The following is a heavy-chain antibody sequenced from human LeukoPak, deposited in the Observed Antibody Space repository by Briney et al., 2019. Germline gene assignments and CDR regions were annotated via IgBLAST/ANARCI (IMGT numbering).Heavy chain of an antibody. J-gene: IGHJ4*02. CDR1: GYTFTGYY. CDR2: INPNSGGT. CDR3: AKALYGVRYFDY. V-gene: IGHV1-2*02. D-gene: IGHD4-17*01. Sequence: ASVKVSCKASGYTFTGYYMHWVRQAPGQGLEWMGWINPNSGGTNYAQKFQGRVTMTRDTSISTAYMELGRLRSDDTAVYYCAKALYGVRYFDYWGQGTLVTVSS.